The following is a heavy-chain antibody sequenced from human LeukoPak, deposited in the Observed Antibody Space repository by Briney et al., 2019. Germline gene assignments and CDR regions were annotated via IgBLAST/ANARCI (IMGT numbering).Heavy chain of an antibody. Sequence: ASVKVSCKASGGTFSSYAISWVRQAPGQGLEWMGGIIPIFGTANYAQKFQGRVTITTDESTSTAYMELSSLRSEDTAVYYCARAVVPAAIRNYYYYYMDVWGKGTTVTVSS. CDR3: ARAVVPAAIRNYYYYYMDV. CDR1: GGTFSSYA. CDR2: IIPIFGTA. V-gene: IGHV1-69*05. J-gene: IGHJ6*03. D-gene: IGHD2-2*02.